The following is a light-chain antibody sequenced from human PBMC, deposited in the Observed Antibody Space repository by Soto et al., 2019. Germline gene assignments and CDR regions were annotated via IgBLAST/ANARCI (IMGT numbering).Light chain of an antibody. J-gene: IGKJ1*01. CDR1: QAISTW. CDR3: RQANSFPRT. V-gene: IGKV1D-12*01. Sequence: DIQMTQSPSSVSASVGDRVTITCRASQAISTWLAWYQQKPGKAPKLLIYAASNLQTGVPSRFSGSGSGTDFTLTISSLQPEDFATYYCRQANSFPRTFGQGTQVEIK. CDR2: AAS.